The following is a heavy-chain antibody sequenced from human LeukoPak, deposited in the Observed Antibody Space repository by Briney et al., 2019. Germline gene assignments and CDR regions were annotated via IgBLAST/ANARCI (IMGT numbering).Heavy chain of an antibody. CDR2: INHSGST. J-gene: IGHJ5*02. CDR3: ARGVSSSWQFNWFDP. V-gene: IGHV4-34*01. Sequence: SETLSLTCAVYGGSFSGYYWSWIRQPPGKGLEWIGEINHSGSTNYNPSLKSRVTISVDTSKNQFSLKLSSVTAADTAVYYCARGVSSSWQFNWFDPWGQGTLVTVSS. D-gene: IGHD6-13*01. CDR1: GGSFSGYY.